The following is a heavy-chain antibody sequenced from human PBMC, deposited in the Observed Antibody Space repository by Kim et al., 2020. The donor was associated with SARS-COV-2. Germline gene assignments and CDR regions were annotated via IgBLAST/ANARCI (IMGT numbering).Heavy chain of an antibody. CDR3: ARDRSYYGSGSHDY. Sequence: GGSLRLSCAASGFTFSSYSMNWVRQAPGKGLEWVSSISSSSSYIYYADSVKGRFTISRDNAKNSLYLQINSLRAEDTAVYYCARDRSYYGSGSHDYWGQGTLVTVSS. CDR2: ISSSSSYI. V-gene: IGHV3-21*01. D-gene: IGHD3-10*01. J-gene: IGHJ4*02. CDR1: GFTFSSYS.